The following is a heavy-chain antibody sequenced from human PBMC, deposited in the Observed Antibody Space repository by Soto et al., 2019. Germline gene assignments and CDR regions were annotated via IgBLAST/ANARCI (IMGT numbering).Heavy chain of an antibody. Sequence: QVQLVESGGGVVQPGKSLRLSCAASGFSFSSYGIHWVRQAPGKGLEWVAVIWYDGSHEYYADSVKGRFSISRDNSMSTVNLQMNSLRAEETAVYYCAKDRGGGAVVPDYWGQGTLVTVSS. CDR3: AKDRGGGAVVPDY. CDR1: GFSFSSYG. J-gene: IGHJ4*02. V-gene: IGHV3-33*06. CDR2: IWYDGSHE. D-gene: IGHD2-21*01.